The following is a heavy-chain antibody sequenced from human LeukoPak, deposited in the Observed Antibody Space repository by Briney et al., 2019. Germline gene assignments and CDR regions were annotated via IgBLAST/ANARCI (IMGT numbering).Heavy chain of an antibody. V-gene: IGHV3-21*01. J-gene: IGHJ6*03. CDR1: GFTFSSYT. CDR3: AGDSSSSPAYYHYYMDA. CDR2: ITTTSSYI. D-gene: IGHD6-13*01. Sequence: GGSLRLSCAASGFTFSSYTMNWVRQAPGKGLEWVSSITTTSSYIYYADSVKGRFTISRDNAKSSLFLQMNSLRAEDTGVYYCAGDSSSSPAYYHYYMDAWGKGTTVTVSS.